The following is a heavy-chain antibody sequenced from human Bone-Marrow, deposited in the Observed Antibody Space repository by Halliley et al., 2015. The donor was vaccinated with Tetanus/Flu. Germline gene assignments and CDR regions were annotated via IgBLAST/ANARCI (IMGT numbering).Heavy chain of an antibody. V-gene: IGHV3-21*06. J-gene: IGHJ4*02. Sequence: SLRLSCAVSGLIFSDYSMNWACQAPGKGLEWVASISSESNYIYYADSVRGRFAISRNNGKSSMYLQMNSLRVDDTAVYYCGPFRAGAFDSWGPGTLVTVSS. CDR2: ISSESNYI. CDR1: GLIFSDYS. D-gene: IGHD3-10*01. CDR3: GPFRAGAFDS.